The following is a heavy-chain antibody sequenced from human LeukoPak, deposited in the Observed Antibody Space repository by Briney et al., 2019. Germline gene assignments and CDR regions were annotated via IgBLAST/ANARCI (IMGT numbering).Heavy chain of an antibody. V-gene: IGHV3-74*01. D-gene: IGHD3-9*01. Sequence: PGGSLRLSCAASGFTFSSYWMHWVRQAPGKGLVWVSRNNSDGSSTSYADSVKGRFTISRDNAKNTLYLQMNSLRAEDTAVYYCAREQDDILTGYYNNWFDPWGQGTLVTVSS. CDR3: AREQDDILTGYYNNWFDP. CDR1: GFTFSSYW. CDR2: NNSDGSST. J-gene: IGHJ5*02.